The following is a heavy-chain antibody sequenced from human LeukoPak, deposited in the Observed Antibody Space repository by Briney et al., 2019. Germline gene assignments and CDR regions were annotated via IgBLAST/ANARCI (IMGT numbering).Heavy chain of an antibody. J-gene: IGHJ4*02. CDR2: IYYSGVT. D-gene: IGHD2-15*01. V-gene: IGHV4-39*01. Sequence: SETLSLTCTVSGGSISSSSYYWGWIRQPPGKGLEWIGSIYYSGVTYYNPSLKSRVTISVDTSKNQFSLKLSSVTAADTAVYYCARGQYCSGGSCYLYYFDYWGQGTLVTVSS. CDR3: ARGQYCSGGSCYLYYFDY. CDR1: GGSISSSSYY.